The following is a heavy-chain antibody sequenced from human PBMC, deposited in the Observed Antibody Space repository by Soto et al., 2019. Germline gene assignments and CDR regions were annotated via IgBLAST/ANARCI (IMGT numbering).Heavy chain of an antibody. J-gene: IGHJ4*02. V-gene: IGHV3-20*04. CDR3: VRGASLNFDY. CDR1: GVSVEVYG. Sequence: SGGCLGLGCASCGVSVEVYGVGGARQATGKGLEWVSGVNWNGGSTGYADSVKGRFTISRDNAKNSLYLQMNSLRAEDTAFYYCVRGASLNFDYWGQGTLVTGSS. CDR2: VNWNGGST. D-gene: IGHD1-26*01.